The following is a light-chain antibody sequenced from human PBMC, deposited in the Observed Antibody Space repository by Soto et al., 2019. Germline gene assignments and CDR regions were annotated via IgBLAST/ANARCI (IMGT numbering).Light chain of an antibody. CDR2: EVS. CDR1: SSDVGAYKY. V-gene: IGLV2-14*01. Sequence: QSALTQPASVSGSPGQSITISCTGSSSDVGAYKYVSWHQHHPGKAPKLMIYEVSNRPSGVSVRFSGSKSGNTASQTISGLQAEDEADYYCSSYTSTSTWVFGGGTKLTVL. J-gene: IGLJ3*02. CDR3: SSYTSTSTWV.